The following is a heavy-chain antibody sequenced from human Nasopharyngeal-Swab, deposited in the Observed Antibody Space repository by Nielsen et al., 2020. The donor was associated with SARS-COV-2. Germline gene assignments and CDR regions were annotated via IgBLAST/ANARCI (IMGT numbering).Heavy chain of an antibody. Sequence: GESLKISCAASGFTVSSNYMSWVRQAPGKGLEWVSFIYSDGSTSYTDSVKGRFTISRDNSKNTLYLQMNSLRAEDTAVYYCARDPLRWLQDYWGQGTLVTVSS. CDR1: GFTVSSNY. CDR2: IYSDGST. D-gene: IGHD4-23*01. J-gene: IGHJ4*02. V-gene: IGHV3-53*01. CDR3: ARDPLRWLQDY.